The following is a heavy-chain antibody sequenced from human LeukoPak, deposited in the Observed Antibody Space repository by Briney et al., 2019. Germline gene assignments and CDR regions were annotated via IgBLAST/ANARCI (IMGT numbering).Heavy chain of an antibody. CDR3: ARGRYVDWLFDY. D-gene: IGHD3-9*01. CDR1: GFRCSDYW. V-gene: IGHV3-7*03. J-gene: IGHJ4*02. Sequence: GGSLTLSCAASGFRCSDYWMTWVREAPGKGLEWVANIEQDGGEKYYVDSVKGRFTISRDNAKNSLYLHMNSLRVEDTAVYYCARGRYVDWLFDYWGQGTLVTVSS. CDR2: IEQDGGEK.